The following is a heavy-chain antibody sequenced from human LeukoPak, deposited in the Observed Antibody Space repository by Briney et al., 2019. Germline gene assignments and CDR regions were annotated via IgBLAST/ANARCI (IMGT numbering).Heavy chain of an antibody. J-gene: IGHJ4*02. CDR1: GFTFSSYW. Sequence: PGGSLRLSCAASGFTFSSYWMTWVRQAPGKGLEWVAHINLDGSEKYYVDSVKGRFTISRDNAKNSLYLQVNSLRAEDTAVYYCGLGGSHPGFWGQGTLVTVSS. CDR3: GLGGSHPGF. V-gene: IGHV3-7*01. D-gene: IGHD3-10*01. CDR2: INLDGSEK.